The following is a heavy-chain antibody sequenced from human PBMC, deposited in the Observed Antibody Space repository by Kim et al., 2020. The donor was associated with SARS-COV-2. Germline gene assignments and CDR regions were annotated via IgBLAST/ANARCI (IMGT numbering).Heavy chain of an antibody. CDR2: IWYDGSNK. D-gene: IGHD6-13*01. CDR1: GFTFSSYG. Sequence: GGSLRLSCAASGFTFSSYGMHWVRQAPGKGLEWVAVIWYDGSNKYYADSVKGRFTISRDNSKNTLYLQMNSLRAEDTAVYYCARDLSSSWVENWFDPWGQGTLVTVSS. J-gene: IGHJ5*02. CDR3: ARDLSSSWVENWFDP. V-gene: IGHV3-33*01.